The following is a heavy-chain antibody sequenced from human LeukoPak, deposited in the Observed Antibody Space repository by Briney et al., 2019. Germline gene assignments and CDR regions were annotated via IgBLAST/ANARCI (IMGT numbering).Heavy chain of an antibody. J-gene: IGHJ4*02. CDR3: ARHGSGANAPVY. V-gene: IGHV5-51*01. D-gene: IGHD4/OR15-4a*01. CDR1: GSRFITNS. Sequence: GEPLHIPCQGLGSRFITNSIGGVRQLPGKGLNWMGIIYPSDFDTRYSPSFKGQVTISADKSISTAYLQWSSLKAADTAMYYCARHGSGANAPVYWGQGTLVTVSS. CDR2: IYPSDFDT.